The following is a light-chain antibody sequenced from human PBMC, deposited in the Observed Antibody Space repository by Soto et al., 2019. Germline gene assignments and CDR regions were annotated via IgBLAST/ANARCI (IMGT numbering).Light chain of an antibody. CDR3: QQYVTSPT. J-gene: IGKJ5*01. CDR2: GAS. CDR1: QSVSSSY. V-gene: IGKV3-20*01. Sequence: EIVLTQSPGTLSLSPGERATLSCRASQSVSSSYLAWYQQKPGQAPRLLSYGASSRATGIPDRFRGSGSGTDFTLTISRLEPEDSAVFYCQQYVTSPTFGQGTRVEIK.